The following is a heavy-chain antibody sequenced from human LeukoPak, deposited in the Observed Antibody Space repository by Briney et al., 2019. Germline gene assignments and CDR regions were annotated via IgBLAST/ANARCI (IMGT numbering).Heavy chain of an antibody. CDR3: ARSVATTYAGYYYYYMDV. D-gene: IGHD5-12*01. J-gene: IGHJ6*03. V-gene: IGHV4-4*07. Sequence: SETLSLTCTVSGGSISSYYWSWIRQPAGKGLEWIGRIYTSGSTNYNPSLKSRVTMSVDTSKNQFSLKLSSVTAADTAVYYCARSVATTYAGYYYYYMDVWGKGTTVTVSS. CDR2: IYTSGST. CDR1: GGSISSYY.